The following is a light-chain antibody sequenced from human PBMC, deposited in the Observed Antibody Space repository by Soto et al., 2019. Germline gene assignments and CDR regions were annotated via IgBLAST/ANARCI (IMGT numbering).Light chain of an antibody. CDR1: QSVSSY. CDR2: DAS. J-gene: IGKJ4*01. V-gene: IGKV3-11*01. CDR3: QQRSNWPFT. Sequence: EIVLTQSPATLSLSPGERATLSCRASQSVSSYLAWYQQKPGQAPRLLIYDASNRATGIPDRFSGSGSGTDFTLTISSLEPEYFAVYYCQQRSNWPFTFGGGIKVEIK.